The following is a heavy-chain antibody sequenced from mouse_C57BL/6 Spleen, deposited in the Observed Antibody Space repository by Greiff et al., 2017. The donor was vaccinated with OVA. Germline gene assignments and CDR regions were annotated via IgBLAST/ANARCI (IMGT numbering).Heavy chain of an antibody. CDR1: GSSITSGYY. CDR3: ASYGSLFDY. V-gene: IGHV3-6*01. D-gene: IGHD1-1*01. J-gene: IGHJ2*01. Sequence: EVQLQESGPGLVKPSQSLSLTCSVTGSSITSGYYWNWIRQFPGNKLEWMGYISYDGSNNYNPSLKNRITITRDTSKNQFFLKLNSVTTEDTATYYCASYGSLFDYWGQGTTLTVSS. CDR2: ISYDGSN.